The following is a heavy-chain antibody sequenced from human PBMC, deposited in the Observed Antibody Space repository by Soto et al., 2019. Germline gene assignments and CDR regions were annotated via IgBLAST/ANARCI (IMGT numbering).Heavy chain of an antibody. CDR1: GLTVSGKKY. J-gene: IGHJ3*02. CDR2: VYDTDGT. Sequence: DVQLVESGRGLIQPGGSLRLSCAAFGLTVSGKKYMAWVRQAPGKGLEWVSGVYDTDGTYYADSVKGRFTSSRDSSKTIVYLQMNSLRPDDTAVYYCASWRLQEHAYDIWGLGTTVTVSS. V-gene: IGHV3-53*01. CDR3: ASWRLQEHAYDI. D-gene: IGHD4-4*01.